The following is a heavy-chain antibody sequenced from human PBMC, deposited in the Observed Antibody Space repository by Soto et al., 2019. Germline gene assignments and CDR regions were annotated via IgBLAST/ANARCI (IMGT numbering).Heavy chain of an antibody. CDR1: GGSFSGYY. V-gene: IGHV4-34*01. Sequence: QVQLQQWGAGLLKPSETLSLTCAVYGGSFSGYYWTWIRQPQGAGLELIGEINHSGSTNYNPAPKSRTTLSVDTSKNQFSLKLTSVTAADTAVYYCARDKIAGLFDYWGQGTLVTVSS. D-gene: IGHD2-21*01. CDR2: INHSGST. CDR3: ARDKIAGLFDY. J-gene: IGHJ4*02.